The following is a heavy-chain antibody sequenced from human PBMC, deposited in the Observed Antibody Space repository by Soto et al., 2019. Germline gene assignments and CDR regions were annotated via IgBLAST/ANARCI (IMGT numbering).Heavy chain of an antibody. CDR3: SRRAPEGFGP. CDR1: GGSIGTSAYY. CDR2: INHSGNT. J-gene: IGHJ5*02. Sequence: SETLSLTCAVSGGSIGTSAYYWGWIRQAPGKGLEWIGSINHSGNTYLSPSLKDRVTMSVDTSKNSFSLKLRSATAADTGLYYCSRRAPEGFGPWGQGTLVTVSS. V-gene: IGHV4-39*01.